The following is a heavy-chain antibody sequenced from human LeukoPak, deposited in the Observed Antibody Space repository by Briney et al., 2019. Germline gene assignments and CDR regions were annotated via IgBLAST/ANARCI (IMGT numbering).Heavy chain of an antibody. CDR1: GYTFTGYY. CDR3: ARDLSGSGSYYGY. V-gene: IGHV1-2*06. CDR2: INPNSGGT. D-gene: IGHD3-10*01. Sequence: ASVKVSCKASGYTFTGYYMHWVRQAPGQGLEGMGRINPNSGGTNYAQKFQGRVTMTRDTSISTAYMELSRLRSDDTAVYYCARDLSGSGSYYGYWGQGNLVTVSS. J-gene: IGHJ4*02.